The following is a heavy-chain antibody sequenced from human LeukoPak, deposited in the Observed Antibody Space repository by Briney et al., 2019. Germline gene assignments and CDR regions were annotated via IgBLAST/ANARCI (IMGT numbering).Heavy chain of an antibody. Sequence: GGSLRLSCVASGFTFSNYGMHWVRQAPGKGPEWVAVISHEGSNKYYGDSVKGRFIISRDNSKNMVYLQMNSLRAEDTALYYCARTREQWQVLDYWGQGTLVTVSS. CDR3: ARTREQWQVLDY. CDR1: GFTFSNYG. D-gene: IGHD6-19*01. CDR2: ISHEGSNK. J-gene: IGHJ4*02. V-gene: IGHV3-30*03.